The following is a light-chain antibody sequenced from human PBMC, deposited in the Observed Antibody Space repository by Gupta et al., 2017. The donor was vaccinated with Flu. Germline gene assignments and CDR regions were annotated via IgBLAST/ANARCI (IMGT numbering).Light chain of an antibody. CDR3: QQIDSTPVT. V-gene: IGKV1-39*01. Sequence: DIEMTQSPSSLSASVGDRVTITCRASQSISSYLNWYQQKPGNAPKLLIYAASRLQSGVPSRFSGSGSGTDFTLTISSRQPEDFATYYCQQIDSTPVTFGRGTKVEIK. J-gene: IGKJ4*01. CDR2: AAS. CDR1: QSISSY.